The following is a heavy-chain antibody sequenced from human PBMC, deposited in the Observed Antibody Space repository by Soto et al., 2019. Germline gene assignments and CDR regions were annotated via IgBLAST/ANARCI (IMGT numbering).Heavy chain of an antibody. D-gene: IGHD3-3*01. J-gene: IGHJ6*02. Sequence: ASETLSLTCTVSGGSISSGDYYWSWIRQPPVQGLEWIGYIYYSGSTYYNPSLKSRVTISVDTSKNQFSLKLSSVTAADTAVYYCARRGMYSDFWSGYSSYYYYAMDVWGQGTTVTVSS. CDR1: GGSISSGDYY. V-gene: IGHV4-30-4*01. CDR2: IYYSGST. CDR3: ARRGMYSDFWSGYSSYYYYAMDV.